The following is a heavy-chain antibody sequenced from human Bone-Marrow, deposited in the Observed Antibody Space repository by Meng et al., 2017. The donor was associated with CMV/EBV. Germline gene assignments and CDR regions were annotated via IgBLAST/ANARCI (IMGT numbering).Heavy chain of an antibody. J-gene: IGHJ4*02. CDR2: IIPIFGTA. CDR1: GCTFSSYA. CDR3: ATQKSGAGTTRGGFDY. D-gene: IGHD1-7*01. Sequence: SVKVSCKASGCTFSSYAISWVRQAPGQGLEWMGGIIPIFGTANYAQKFQGRVTITTDESTSTAYMERSSLRAEDTAVYYCATQKSGAGTTRGGFDYWGQGTLVTVSS. V-gene: IGHV1-69*05.